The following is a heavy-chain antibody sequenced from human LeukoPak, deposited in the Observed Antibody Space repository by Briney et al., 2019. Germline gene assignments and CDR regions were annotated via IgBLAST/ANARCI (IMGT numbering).Heavy chain of an antibody. CDR1: GGSISSYY. CDR2: IYTSGST. V-gene: IGHV4-4*07. J-gene: IGHJ4*02. Sequence: SETLSLTCTVSGGSISSYYWSWIRQPAGKGLEWIGRIYTSGSTNYNPFLKSRVTMSVDTSKNQFSLKLSSVTAADTAVYYCARDGDYEDYFDYWGQGTLVTVSS. D-gene: IGHD4-17*01. CDR3: ARDGDYEDYFDY.